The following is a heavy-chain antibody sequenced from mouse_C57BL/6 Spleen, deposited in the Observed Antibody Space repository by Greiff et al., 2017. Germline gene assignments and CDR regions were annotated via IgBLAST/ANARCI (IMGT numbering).Heavy chain of an antibody. D-gene: IGHD1-1*01. CDR2: IDPETGGT. CDR1: GYTFTDYE. CDR3: TRFITTWYFDV. V-gene: IGHV1-15*01. Sequence: SGAELVRPGASVTLSCKASGYTFTDYEMHWVKQTPVHGLEWIGAIDPETGGTAYNQKFKGKAILTADKSSSTAYMELRSLTSEDSAVYYCTRFITTWYFDVWGTGTTVTVSS. J-gene: IGHJ1*03.